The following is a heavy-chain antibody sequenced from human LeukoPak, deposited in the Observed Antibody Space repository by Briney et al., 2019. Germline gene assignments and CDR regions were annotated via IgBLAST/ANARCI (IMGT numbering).Heavy chain of an antibody. CDR2: ISGSGSTI. CDR1: GFTFSSYE. J-gene: IGHJ4*02. V-gene: IGHV3-48*03. D-gene: IGHD3-3*01. Sequence: GGSLRLSCAASGFTFSSYEMNWVRQAPGKGLEWVSHISGSGSTIYYADSVKGRFTISRDNAKNSLYLQMNSLRAEDTAVYYCARDGPRVAPFYWGQGTLVTVSS. CDR3: ARDGPRVAPFY.